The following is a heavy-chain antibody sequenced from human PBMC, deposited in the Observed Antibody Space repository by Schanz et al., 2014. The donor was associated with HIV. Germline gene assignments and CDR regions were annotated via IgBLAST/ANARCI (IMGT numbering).Heavy chain of an antibody. J-gene: IGHJ6*02. CDR3: ARDVSHDSSGHYSDYYYGMDV. V-gene: IGHV3-30*19. CDR2: ISYDGSNK. D-gene: IGHD3-22*01. Sequence: QVQLVESGGGVVQPGRSLRLSCAASGFTFSNFAMHWVRQAPGKGLEWAAVISYDGSNKNYADSVKGRFTISRDNSKNTLYLQMNSLRAEDTAVYYCARDVSHDSSGHYSDYYYGMDVWGQGTTVIVSS. CDR1: GFTFSNFA.